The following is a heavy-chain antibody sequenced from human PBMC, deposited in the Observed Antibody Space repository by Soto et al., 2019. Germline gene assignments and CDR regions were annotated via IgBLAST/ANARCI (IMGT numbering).Heavy chain of an antibody. CDR2: SRDKAPGYRT. V-gene: IGHV3-72*01. CDR3: VRPTYFSDSNGYTRFFDY. Sequence: GGSLSLCWARSGFKFSTHYIDWARQNPGKGLEWVRRSRDKAPGYRTAYAASVKRRFTAARDESKSSVYMQMNSLKTEDTAVYYCVRPTYFSDSNGYTRFFDYWGHGTLVTV. CDR1: GFKFSTHY. J-gene: IGHJ4*01. D-gene: IGHD3-22*01.